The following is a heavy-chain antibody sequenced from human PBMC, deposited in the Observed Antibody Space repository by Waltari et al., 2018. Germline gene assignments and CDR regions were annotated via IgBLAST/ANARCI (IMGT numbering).Heavy chain of an antibody. Sequence: EVQLEESGGGLVKPGGSLRLACAASGFTFTSYWMHWVRQAPGKGLVWVSRINSDGSNTRYADSVRGRFTISRDNAKKTLYLKMNSLRAEDTAVYYCTRSYDNSNYYLDYLDYWGQGTLVTVSS. CDR3: TRSYDNSNYYLDYLDY. V-gene: IGHV3-74*01. D-gene: IGHD3-22*01. J-gene: IGHJ4*02. CDR2: INSDGSNT. CDR1: GFTFTSYW.